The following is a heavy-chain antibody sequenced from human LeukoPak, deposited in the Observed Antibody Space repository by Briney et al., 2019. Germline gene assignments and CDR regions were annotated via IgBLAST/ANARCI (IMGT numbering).Heavy chain of an antibody. CDR1: GGTFSSYA. Sequence: SVKVSCKASGGTFSSYAISWVRQAPGQGLEWMGRIIPILGIANYAQKFQGRVTITADKSTSTAYMELSSLRSEDTAVYYCARLGLYSYGLYYFDYWGQGTLVTVTS. CDR2: IIPILGIA. D-gene: IGHD5-18*01. CDR3: ARLGLYSYGLYYFDY. J-gene: IGHJ4*02. V-gene: IGHV1-69*04.